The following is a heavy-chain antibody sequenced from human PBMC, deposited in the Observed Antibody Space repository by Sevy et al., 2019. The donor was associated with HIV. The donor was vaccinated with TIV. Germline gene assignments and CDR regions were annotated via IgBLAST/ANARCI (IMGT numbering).Heavy chain of an antibody. V-gene: IGHV6-1*01. J-gene: IGHJ6*02. CDR2: TYYRSKGSN. Sequence: SQTLSLTCALSGDSVSSNSATWNWIRQSPSSGIEWPGRTYYRSKGSNDYAVSVKSRMTIKPDTSKNQCSLQLNSVTPEDTAVYFCARVDLLTGYSGYYYYGMNVWGQGTTVTVSS. CDR1: GDSVSSNSAT. D-gene: IGHD3-9*01. CDR3: ARVDLLTGYSGYYYYGMNV.